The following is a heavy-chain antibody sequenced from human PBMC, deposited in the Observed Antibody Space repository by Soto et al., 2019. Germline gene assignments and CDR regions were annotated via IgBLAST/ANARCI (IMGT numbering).Heavy chain of an antibody. Sequence: GRSLRLSCAASGFTFSSYAMHWVRQAPGKGLEWVAVISYDGSNKYYADSVKGRFTISRDNSKNTLYLQMNSLRAEDTAVYYCARSIVVVVAATWFDPWAQGTLVTVSS. CDR3: ARSIVVVVAATWFDP. J-gene: IGHJ5*02. D-gene: IGHD2-15*01. CDR2: ISYDGSNK. CDR1: GFTFSSYA. V-gene: IGHV3-30-3*01.